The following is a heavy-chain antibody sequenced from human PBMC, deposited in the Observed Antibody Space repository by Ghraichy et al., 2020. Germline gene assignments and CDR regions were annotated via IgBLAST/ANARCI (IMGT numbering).Heavy chain of an antibody. Sequence: GEALNISCKGSGYSFTSYWIGWVRQIPGKGLEWMGIIYPGDSDTRYSPSFQGQVTISADKSISTAYLQWSSLKASDTTMYYCARLEAATHFDYWGQGTLVTVSS. CDR1: GYSFTSYW. J-gene: IGHJ4*02. D-gene: IGHD3-3*01. CDR2: IYPGDSDT. CDR3: ARLEAATHFDY. V-gene: IGHV5-51*01.